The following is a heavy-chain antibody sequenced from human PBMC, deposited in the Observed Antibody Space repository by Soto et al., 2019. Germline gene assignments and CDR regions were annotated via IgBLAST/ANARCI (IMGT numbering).Heavy chain of an antibody. Sequence: QLHLRGSGPGLVKPSETLSLTCTVSGGSITSSSYYWGWIRQPPGKGLEWIGSIYYSGSTYYNPSLKSRVTISVDTSKNQFPLKLSSVTAADTAVYYCATQEVGGTYVYTFDPWGQGTLVTVSS. CDR3: ATQEVGGTYVYTFDP. V-gene: IGHV4-39*01. J-gene: IGHJ5*02. D-gene: IGHD1-26*01. CDR1: GGSITSSSYY. CDR2: IYYSGST.